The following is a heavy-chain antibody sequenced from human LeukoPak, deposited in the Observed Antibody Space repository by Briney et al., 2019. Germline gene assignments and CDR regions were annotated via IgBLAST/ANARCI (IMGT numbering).Heavy chain of an antibody. CDR3: AKGLTNGVPE. D-gene: IGHD2-8*01. J-gene: IGHJ4*02. CDR1: GGSFSGYY. V-gene: IGHV4-34*01. CDR2: SNHSGST. Sequence: SETLSLTCAVYGGSFSGYYWSWIRQPPGKGLEWIGESNHSGSTNYNPSLKSRVTISADTSKNQFSLKLSSVTAADTAVYYCAKGLTNGVPEWGQGTLVTVSS.